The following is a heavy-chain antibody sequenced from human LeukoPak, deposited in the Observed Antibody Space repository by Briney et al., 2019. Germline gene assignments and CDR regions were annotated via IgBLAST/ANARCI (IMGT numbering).Heavy chain of an antibody. V-gene: IGHV3-30*04. CDR3: ARAEGDYYYYFYMDV. CDR2: ISYDESDK. J-gene: IGHJ6*03. Sequence: GGSLRLSCAASGFTFNIYAMHWVRQAPGKGLEWVAVISYDESDKYYADSVKGRFTISRDNSKNTLYLPMNSLRAEDTAVYYCARAEGDYYYYFYMDVWGKGTTVTVSS. CDR1: GFTFNIYA.